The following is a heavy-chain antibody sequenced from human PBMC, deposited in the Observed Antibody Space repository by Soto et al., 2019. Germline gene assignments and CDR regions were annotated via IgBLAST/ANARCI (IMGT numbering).Heavy chain of an antibody. V-gene: IGHV1-69*13. Sequence: SVKVSCNASGGTFSSYAISWVRQAPGQGLEWMGGIIPIFGTANYAQKFQGRVTITADESTSTAYMELSSLRSEDTAVYYCASGWADVYYYYGMDVWGQGTTVTVSS. CDR2: IIPIFGTA. J-gene: IGHJ6*02. CDR1: GGTFSSYA. D-gene: IGHD6-19*01. CDR3: ASGWADVYYYYGMDV.